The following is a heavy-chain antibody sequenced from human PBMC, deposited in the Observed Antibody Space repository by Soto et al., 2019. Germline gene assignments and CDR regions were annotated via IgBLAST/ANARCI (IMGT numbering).Heavy chain of an antibody. J-gene: IGHJ6*02. CDR2: ISGSGGST. V-gene: IGHV3-23*01. Sequence: GGSLRLSCAASGFTFSSYAMSWVRQAPGKGLEWVSAISGSGGSTYYADSVKGRFTISRDNSKSTLSLQLTGLRADDTAVYYCAKDRRYYYDIETHYGLDVWGQGTTVTVSS. CDR3: AKDRRYYYDIETHYGLDV. D-gene: IGHD3-22*01. CDR1: GFTFSSYA.